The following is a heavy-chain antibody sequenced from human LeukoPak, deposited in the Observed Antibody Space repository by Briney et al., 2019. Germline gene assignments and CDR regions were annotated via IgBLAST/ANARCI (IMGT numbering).Heavy chain of an antibody. CDR3: ARTPAAGTFAMDV. Sequence: SETLSLTCTVSGGSISSYYWSWLRQPPGKGLEWIGYIYTSGSTNYNPSLKSRVTISVDTSKNQFSLKLSSVTAADTAVYYCARTPAAGTFAMDVWGKGTTVTVSS. V-gene: IGHV4-4*09. J-gene: IGHJ6*04. D-gene: IGHD6-13*01. CDR1: GGSISSYY. CDR2: IYTSGST.